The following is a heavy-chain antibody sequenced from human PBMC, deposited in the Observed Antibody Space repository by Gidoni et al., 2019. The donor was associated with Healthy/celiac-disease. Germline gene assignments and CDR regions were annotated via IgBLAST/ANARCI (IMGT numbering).Heavy chain of an antibody. Sequence: QVQLVESGGGVVQPGRSLRLSCAASGFTFSSYGMHWVRQAPGKGLEWVAVIWYDGSNKYYADSVKGRFTISRDNSKNTLYLQMNSLRAEDTAVYYCARASWNPYRYYYYMDVWGKGTTVTVSS. D-gene: IGHD1-1*01. CDR2: IWYDGSNK. CDR3: ARASWNPYRYYYYMDV. V-gene: IGHV3-33*01. J-gene: IGHJ6*03. CDR1: GFTFSSYG.